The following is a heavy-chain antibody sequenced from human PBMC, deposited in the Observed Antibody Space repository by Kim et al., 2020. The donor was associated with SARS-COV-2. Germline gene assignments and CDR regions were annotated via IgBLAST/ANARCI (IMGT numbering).Heavy chain of an antibody. D-gene: IGHD3-16*01. CDR2: GSGGRT. Sequence: GSGGRTYYADTVKCRFTISRDNSKNTLYLQMNNLRAEDTALYYCARRGDYWGQGTLVTVSS. CDR3: ARRGDY. J-gene: IGHJ4*02. V-gene: IGHV3-23*01.